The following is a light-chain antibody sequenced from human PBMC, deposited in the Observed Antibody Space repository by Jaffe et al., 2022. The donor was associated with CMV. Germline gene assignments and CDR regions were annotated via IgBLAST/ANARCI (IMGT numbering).Light chain of an antibody. CDR2: DAS. V-gene: IGKV3-20*01. Sequence: EIVLTQSPGTLSLSPGERVTLSCRASQSLGDNYLAWYQQKPGRSPRLLMYDASSRAAGVPDRFSGSGSGTDFTLTITRLEPEDFAVYYCQRYGSSLLTFGGGTRVEMK. J-gene: IGKJ4*01. CDR3: QRYGSSLLT. CDR1: QSLGDNY.